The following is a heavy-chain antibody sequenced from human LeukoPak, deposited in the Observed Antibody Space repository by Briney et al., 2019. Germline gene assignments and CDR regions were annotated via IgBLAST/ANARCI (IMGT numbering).Heavy chain of an antibody. Sequence: SGGSLRLSCAASGFTFSNYAMSWVRQAPGKGLEWVSAISGSGGSTYYADSVKGRFTISRGNAKNSLYLQMNSLRAEDTAVYFCARGSYASGSYTFDHWGQGTLVTVSS. V-gene: IGHV3-23*01. J-gene: IGHJ4*02. D-gene: IGHD3-10*01. CDR1: GFTFSNYA. CDR2: ISGSGGST. CDR3: ARGSYASGSYTFDH.